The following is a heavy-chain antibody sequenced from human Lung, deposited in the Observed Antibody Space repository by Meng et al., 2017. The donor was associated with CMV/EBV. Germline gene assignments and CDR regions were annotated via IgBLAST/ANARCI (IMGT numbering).Heavy chain of an antibody. V-gene: IGHV3-30*04. J-gene: IGHJ6*02. Sequence: GGSLRLSCVASGFTLNRYTMHWVRQAPGKGLEWVALISYDGSTEYYGDSVRGRFSISRDTSKNTLYVHMNGLRPEDTAIYYCARDVITLGYSAMVFWGQGXSVTVSS. CDR3: ARDVITLGYSAMVF. D-gene: IGHD2-21*01. CDR1: GFTLNRYT. CDR2: ISYDGSTE.